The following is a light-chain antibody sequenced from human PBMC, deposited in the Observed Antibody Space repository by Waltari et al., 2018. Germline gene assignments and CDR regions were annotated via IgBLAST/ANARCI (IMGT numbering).Light chain of an antibody. Sequence: DIQLTQSPSFLSASVGDRVTITCRASQGISSFLAWSQLKPVKAPNLLIFAANTLQSGVPSSFSGSGSGTEFTLTVNSLQPEDFATYYCQQLSSFPYTFGQGTKLEIK. CDR3: QQLSSFPYT. CDR2: AAN. CDR1: QGISSF. V-gene: IGKV1-9*01. J-gene: IGKJ2*01.